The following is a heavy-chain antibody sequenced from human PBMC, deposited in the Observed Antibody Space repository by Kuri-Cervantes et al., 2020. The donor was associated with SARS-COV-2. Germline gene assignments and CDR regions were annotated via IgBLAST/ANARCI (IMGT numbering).Heavy chain of an antibody. D-gene: IGHD6-6*01. V-gene: IGHV3-48*03. J-gene: IGHJ4*01. CDR3: ARSIAARPPGVWFDY. CDR2: ISSSGSTI. CDR1: GFTFSSYE. Sequence: GESLKISCAASGFTFSSYEMNWVRQAPGKGLEWVSYISSSGSTIYYADSVKGRFTISRDNAKNSLNLQMNSLRAEDTAVYYCARSIAARPPGVWFDYWGRGTLVTVSS.